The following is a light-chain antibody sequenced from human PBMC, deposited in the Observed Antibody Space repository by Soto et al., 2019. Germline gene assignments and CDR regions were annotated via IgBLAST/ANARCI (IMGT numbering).Light chain of an antibody. J-gene: IGKJ1*01. CDR1: QSISSW. CDR3: QQYNSGT. CDR2: DAS. V-gene: IGKV1-5*01. Sequence: DIQMTQSPSTLSASVGDRVTITCRASQSISSWLAWYQQKPGKATKLLIYDASSLESGVPSWFSGSGSGTDFTLTISSLQPDVFASYYCQQYNSGTFCQGTKVEIK.